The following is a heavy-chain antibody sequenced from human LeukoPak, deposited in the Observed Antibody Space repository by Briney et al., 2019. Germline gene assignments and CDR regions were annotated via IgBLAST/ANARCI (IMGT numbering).Heavy chain of an antibody. CDR1: GYTFTSYG. J-gene: IGHJ4*02. V-gene: IGHV1-18*01. D-gene: IGHD2-2*01. Sequence: ASVKVSCKASGYTFTSYGISWVRQAPGQGLEWMGWISAYNGNTNYAQKLQGRVTMTTDTSTSTAYMELRSLRSDDTAVYYCARGPVVPSANPEPEVFRIWGQGTLLTVSS. CDR2: ISAYNGNT. CDR3: ARGPVVPSANPEPEVFRI.